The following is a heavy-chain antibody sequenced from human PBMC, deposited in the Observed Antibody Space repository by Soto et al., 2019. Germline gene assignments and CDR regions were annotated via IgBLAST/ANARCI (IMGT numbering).Heavy chain of an antibody. J-gene: IGHJ6*02. V-gene: IGHV1-8*01. CDR3: ARERSDLGGMDV. CDR1: GYTFTSYD. Sequence: QVQLVQSGAEVKKPGASVKVSCKASGYTFTSYDINWVRQATGQGLEWMGWVNPNSGNTAYAQKFQGRVTMTRNTSISTAYMELSSPRSEDTAVYYCARERSDLGGMDVWGQGTTVTVSS. D-gene: IGHD3-16*01. CDR2: VNPNSGNT.